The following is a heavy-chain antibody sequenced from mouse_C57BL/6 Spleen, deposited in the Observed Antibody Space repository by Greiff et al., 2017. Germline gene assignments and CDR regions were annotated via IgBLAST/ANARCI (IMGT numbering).Heavy chain of an antibody. CDR2: IYPGDGDT. V-gene: IGHV1-80*01. J-gene: IGHJ4*01. Sequence: QVQLQQSGAELVKPGASVKISCKASGYAFSSYWVNWVKQRPGKGLEWIGQIYPGDGDTNYNGKFKGKATLTADKSSSTAYMQLSSLTSEDSAVYVCARDYYGSSYAMDYWGQGTSVTVSS. D-gene: IGHD1-1*01. CDR3: ARDYYGSSYAMDY. CDR1: GYAFSSYW.